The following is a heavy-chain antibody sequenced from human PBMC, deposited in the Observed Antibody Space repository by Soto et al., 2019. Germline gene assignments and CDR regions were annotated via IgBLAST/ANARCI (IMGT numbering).Heavy chain of an antibody. J-gene: IGHJ3*02. CDR2: IWYDGSNK. CDR3: ARDTALVWGVVVVAATFDAFDI. CDR1: GFTFSSYG. Sequence: PGGSLRLSCAASGFTFSSYGMHWVRQAPGKGLEWVAVIWYDGSNKYYADSVKGRFTISRDNSKNTLYLQMNSLRAEDTAVYYCARDTALVWGVVVVAATFDAFDIWGQGTMVTV. D-gene: IGHD2-15*01. V-gene: IGHV3-33*01.